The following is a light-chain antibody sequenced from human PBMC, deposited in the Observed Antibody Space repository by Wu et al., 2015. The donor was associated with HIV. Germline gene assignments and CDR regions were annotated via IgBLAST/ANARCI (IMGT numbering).Light chain of an antibody. CDR1: QSVYGSY. CDR3: QQYGSSLQVT. J-gene: IGKJ4*01. V-gene: IGKV3-20*01. CDR2: AAS. Sequence: VMTQSPGTLSLSPGERATLSCRASQSVYGSYVAWYQQKPGQAPRLLIYAASSRATGIPDRFRGSGSGTDFTLTISRLEPEDFAVYYCQQYGSSLQVTFGGGTKVEIK.